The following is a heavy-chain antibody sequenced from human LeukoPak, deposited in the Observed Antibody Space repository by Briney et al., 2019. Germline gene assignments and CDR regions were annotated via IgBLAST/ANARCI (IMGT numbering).Heavy chain of an antibody. CDR2: IYSGGST. V-gene: IGHV3-53*01. CDR3: ARQYDSSGYYGFYFDY. CDR1: GFTFSSYA. Sequence: GGSLRLSCAASGFTFSSYAMHWVRQAPGKGLEWVSVIYSGGSTYYADSVKGRFTISRDNSKNTLYLQMNSLRAEDTAVYYCARQYDSSGYYGFYFDYWGQGTLVTVSS. J-gene: IGHJ4*02. D-gene: IGHD3-22*01.